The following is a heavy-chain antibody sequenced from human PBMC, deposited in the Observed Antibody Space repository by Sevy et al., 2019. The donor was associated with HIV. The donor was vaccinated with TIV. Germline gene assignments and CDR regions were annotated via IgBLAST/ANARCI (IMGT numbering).Heavy chain of an antibody. CDR2: MSWDGDST. D-gene: IGHD3-3*01. J-gene: IGHJ6*02. Sequence: GSLRLSCAASGFTFDDYTMHWVRQAPGKGLDWVSLMSWDGDSTNYADSVKGRFTISRDNSKNSLYLQMNSLRTEDTALYYCAKDGGFDYGMDVWGQGTTVTVSS. CDR1: GFTFDDYT. V-gene: IGHV3-43*01. CDR3: AKDGGFDYGMDV.